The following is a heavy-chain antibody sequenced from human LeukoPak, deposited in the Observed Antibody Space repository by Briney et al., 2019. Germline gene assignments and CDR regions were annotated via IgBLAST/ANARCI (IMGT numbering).Heavy chain of an antibody. V-gene: IGHV4-34*01. CDR3: ARDPYYYDSSGPDY. CDR2: INHSGST. Sequence: SETLSLTCAVYGGSFSGYYWSWIRQPPGKGLEWIGEINHSGSTNYNPSLKSRVTISVDASKNQFSLKLSSVTAADTAVYYCARDPYYYDSSGPDYWGQGTLVTGSS. CDR1: GGSFSGYY. D-gene: IGHD3-22*01. J-gene: IGHJ4*02.